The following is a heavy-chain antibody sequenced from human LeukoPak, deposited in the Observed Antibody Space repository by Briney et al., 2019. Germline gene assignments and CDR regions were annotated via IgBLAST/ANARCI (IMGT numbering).Heavy chain of an antibody. D-gene: IGHD3-22*01. CDR2: ISGSGGST. Sequence: PGGSLRLSCAASGFTFSSYAMSWVRQAPGKGLEWVSAISGSGGSTYYADSVKGRFTISRDNSENTLYLQMNSLRAEDTAVYYCAKDEGSGDSSAPTLFDYWGQGTLVTVSS. V-gene: IGHV3-23*01. CDR3: AKDEGSGDSSAPTLFDY. CDR1: GFTFSSYA. J-gene: IGHJ4*02.